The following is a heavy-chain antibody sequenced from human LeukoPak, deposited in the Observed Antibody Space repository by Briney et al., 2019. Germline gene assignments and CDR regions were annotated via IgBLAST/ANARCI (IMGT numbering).Heavy chain of an antibody. CDR1: GGSFSGYY. V-gene: IGHV4-59*08. CDR2: IFHTGST. Sequence: PSETLSLTCAVYGGSFSGYYWSWIRQPPRKGLEWIGYIFHTGSTNYNPSLKSRVTISVDTSKNQFSLKLSSVTAADTAIYYCARHIRGAYYYFDYWGQGTLVTVSS. CDR3: ARHIRGAYYYFDY. J-gene: IGHJ4*02. D-gene: IGHD3-10*01.